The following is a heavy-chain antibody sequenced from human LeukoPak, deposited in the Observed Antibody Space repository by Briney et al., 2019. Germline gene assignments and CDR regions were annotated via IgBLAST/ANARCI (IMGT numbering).Heavy chain of an antibody. J-gene: IGHJ4*02. D-gene: IGHD2-2*01. V-gene: IGHV3-23*01. CDR3: AIRPDIVVVPAANFDY. CDR2: ISGSGGST. CDR1: GFTFSNYA. Sequence: PGGSLRLSCTASGFTFSNYAMTWFRQAPGKGLEWVSGISGSGGSTYYADSVKGRFTISRDNSKNALYLQMNSLRAEDTAVYYCAIRPDIVVVPAANFDYWGQGTLVTVSS.